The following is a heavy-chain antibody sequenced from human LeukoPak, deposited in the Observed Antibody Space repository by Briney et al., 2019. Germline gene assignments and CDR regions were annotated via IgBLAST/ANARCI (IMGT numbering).Heavy chain of an antibody. Sequence: RGESLKISCKGSGYSFTSYWIGWVRQMPGKGLEWMGIIYPGDSDTRYSPSFQGQVTISADKSISTAYLQWSSLKASDTAMYYCARHQGYGYCSSTSCYSLSSMDVWGKGTTVTVSS. CDR3: ARHQGYGYCSSTSCYSLSSMDV. V-gene: IGHV5-51*01. J-gene: IGHJ6*03. D-gene: IGHD2-2*01. CDR1: GYSFTSYW. CDR2: IYPGDSDT.